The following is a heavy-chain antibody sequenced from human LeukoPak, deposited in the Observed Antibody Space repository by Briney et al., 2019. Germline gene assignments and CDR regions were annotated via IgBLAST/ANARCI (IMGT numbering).Heavy chain of an antibody. CDR3: ARDTGYQLLYGYYYYMDV. CDR2: ISSSGNTI. V-gene: IGHV3-11*04. Sequence: TGGSLRLSCAASGFTFSDYYMSWIRQAPGKGLEWVSCISSSGNTIYYADSVKGRFTISRDNAKNSLYLQMNSLRAEDTAVYYCARDTGYQLLYGYYYYMDVWGKGTTVTVSS. CDR1: GFTFSDYY. D-gene: IGHD2-2*02. J-gene: IGHJ6*03.